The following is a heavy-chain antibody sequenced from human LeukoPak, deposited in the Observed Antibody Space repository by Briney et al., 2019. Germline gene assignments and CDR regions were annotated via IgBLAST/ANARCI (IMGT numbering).Heavy chain of an antibody. CDR2: ISYDGNNK. V-gene: IGHV3-30*18. CDR3: EKDRVRGIIIYLEWFDS. J-gene: IGHJ5*01. D-gene: IGHD3-10*01. Sequence: GGSLRLSCAASGFTFSSYAMHWVRQAPGKGLEWVAVISYDGNNKYYADSVKGRFTISRDNSKNTLYLQMNSLRTEDTAVYYCEKDRVRGIIIYLEWFDSWGQGTLVTVSS. CDR1: GFTFSSYA.